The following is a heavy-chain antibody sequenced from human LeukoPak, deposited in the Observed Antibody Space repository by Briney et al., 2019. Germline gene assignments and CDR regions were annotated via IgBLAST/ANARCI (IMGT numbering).Heavy chain of an antibody. CDR2: IIPIFGTA. J-gene: IGHJ6*02. CDR3: ARGNPTXTFQXGMDV. Sequence: SVKVSCKASGGTFSSYAISWVRQAPGQGLEWMGGIIPIFGTANYAQKFQGRVTITADESTSTAYMELSSLRSEDTAVYYCARGNPTXTFQXGMDVWXQGTTVTVSS. CDR1: GGTFSSYA. D-gene: IGHD4-11*01. V-gene: IGHV1-69*13.